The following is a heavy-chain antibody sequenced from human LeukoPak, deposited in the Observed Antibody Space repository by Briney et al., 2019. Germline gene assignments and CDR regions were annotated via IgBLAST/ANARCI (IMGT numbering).Heavy chain of an antibody. V-gene: IGHV3-30-3*01. D-gene: IGHD6-19*01. Sequence: GGSLRLSCAASGFTFSSYAMHWVRQAPGKGLEWVAVISYDGSNKYYADSVKGRFTISRDNSKNTLYLQMNSLRAEDTAVYYCARDPYSSAWYGNFQHWGQGTLVTVSS. CDR1: GFTFSSYA. CDR3: ARDPYSSAWYGNFQH. J-gene: IGHJ1*01. CDR2: ISYDGSNK.